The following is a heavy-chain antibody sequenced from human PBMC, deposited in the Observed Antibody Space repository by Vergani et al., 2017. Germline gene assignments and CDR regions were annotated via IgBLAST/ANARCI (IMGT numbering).Heavy chain of an antibody. CDR3: TTNPRDCGDGSCYWSREHHYYGMDV. CDR1: GFSFRNAW. D-gene: IGHD2-21*01. Sequence: EVQLVESGGGIVKPGGSLRLSCVASGFSFRNAWMNWVRRTPGKGLEWVGRIKSTFDSGTTDYAAAVKGRFTISRDEANNTLVLQMNGLKTEDIGVYYCTTNPRDCGDGSCYWSREHHYYGMDVWGQGTTVTVSS. J-gene: IGHJ6*02. V-gene: IGHV3-15*07. CDR2: IKSTFDSGTT.